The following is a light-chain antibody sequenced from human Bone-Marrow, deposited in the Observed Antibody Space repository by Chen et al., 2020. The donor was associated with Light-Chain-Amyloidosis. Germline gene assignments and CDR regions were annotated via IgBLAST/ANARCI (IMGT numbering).Light chain of an antibody. Sequence: SYELTQPPSVSVSPGQTARITCSGDDLPTKYAYWYQQKPGQAPVLVIHRDTERPSGISERFSGSGSGTTATLTIRGVEAEDEADYRCQSADSSGTYEVIFGGGTKLTVL. CDR2: RDT. CDR1: DLPTKY. V-gene: IGLV3-25*03. J-gene: IGLJ2*01. CDR3: QSADSSGTYEVI.